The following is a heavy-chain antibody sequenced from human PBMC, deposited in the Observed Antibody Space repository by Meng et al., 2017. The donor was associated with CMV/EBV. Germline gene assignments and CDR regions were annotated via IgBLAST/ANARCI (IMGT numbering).Heavy chain of an antibody. CDR1: GFTFSSYW. V-gene: IGHV3-7*01. D-gene: IGHD5-12*01. CDR2: IKQDGSEK. J-gene: IGHJ4*02. Sequence: GGSLRLSCAASGFTFSSYWMSWVRQAPGKGLEWVANIKQDGSEKYYVDSVKGRFTISRDNAKSSLYLQMNSLRAEDTAVYYCARLRGDIVATLAYYFDYWGQGTLVTVSS. CDR3: ARLRGDIVATLAYYFDY.